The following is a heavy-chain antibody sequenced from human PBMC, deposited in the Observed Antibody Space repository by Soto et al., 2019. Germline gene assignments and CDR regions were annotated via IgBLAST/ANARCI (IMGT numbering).Heavy chain of an antibody. CDR2: IQYSGAT. J-gene: IGHJ3*01. CDR3: ARHDYADRTFDL. D-gene: IGHD5-12*01. Sequence: QVLLQEPGPGQVRPSETLSLTCIVSGGSVGSGAYYWSWIRQPPGSALEWIGYIQYSGATNYNSSLKSRVTISVDRSRNRFSLKLTSVTAADTAFYYCARHDYADRTFDLWGQGTKVTVSS. CDR1: GGSVGSGAYY. V-gene: IGHV4-61*08.